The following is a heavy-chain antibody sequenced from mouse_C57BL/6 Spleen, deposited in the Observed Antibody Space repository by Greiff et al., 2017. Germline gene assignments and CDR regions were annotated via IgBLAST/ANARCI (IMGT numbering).Heavy chain of an antibody. CDR2: IDPSDSYT. J-gene: IGHJ2*01. Sequence: QVQLQQSGAELVMPGASVKLSCKASGYTFTSYWMHWVKQRPGQGLEWIGEIDPSDSYTNYNQKFKGKSTLTVDKSSSTAYMQLSSLTSEDSAVYYCARARGSPQATIDYWGQGTTLTVSS. CDR3: ARARGSPQATIDY. D-gene: IGHD3-2*02. V-gene: IGHV1-69*01. CDR1: GYTFTSYW.